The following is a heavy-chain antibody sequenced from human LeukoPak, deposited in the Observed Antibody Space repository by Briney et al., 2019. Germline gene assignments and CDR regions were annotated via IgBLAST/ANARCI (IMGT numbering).Heavy chain of an antibody. D-gene: IGHD1-1*01. Sequence: SETLSLTCTVSGGSLGSGSSYWSWIRQHPGKGLEWIGYIFYTGSTYYNPSLNSRINISVVTSKNQFSLQLSSVTAADTAVYYCARVGIISEPTATFYFDYWGQGTLVTVSS. V-gene: IGHV4-31*03. CDR1: GGSLGSGSSY. CDR3: ARVGIISEPTATFYFDY. J-gene: IGHJ4*02. CDR2: IFYTGST.